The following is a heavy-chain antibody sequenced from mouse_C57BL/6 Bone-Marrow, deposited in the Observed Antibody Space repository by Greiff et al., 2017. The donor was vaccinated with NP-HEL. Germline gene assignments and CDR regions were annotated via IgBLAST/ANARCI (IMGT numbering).Heavy chain of an antibody. D-gene: IGHD2-2*01. V-gene: IGHV5-17*01. CDR1: GFTFSDYG. Sequence: EVQVVESGGGLVEPGGSLKLSCAASGFTFSDYGMHWVRQAPEKGLEWVAYISSGSSTIYYADTVKGRFTISRDNAKNTLFLQMTSLRSEDTAMYYCATYGYDGEAFAYWGQGTLVTVSA. CDR2: ISSGSSTI. J-gene: IGHJ3*01. CDR3: ATYGYDGEAFAY.